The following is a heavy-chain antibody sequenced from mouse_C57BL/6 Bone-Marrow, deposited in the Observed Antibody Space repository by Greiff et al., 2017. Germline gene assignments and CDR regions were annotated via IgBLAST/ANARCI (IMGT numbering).Heavy chain of an antibody. CDR3: TTVTGSWFAY. CDR1: GFNIKDDY. J-gene: IGHJ3*01. CDR2: IDPEDGDT. Sequence: EVQLQQSGAELVRPGASVTLSCTASGFNIKDDYMHWVKQRPEQGLVWIGRIDPEDGDTEYAPKFQGKATMTADTSSNTAYLQLSSLTSEGAAVYYCTTVTGSWFAYWGQGTLVTVSA. V-gene: IGHV14-1*01. D-gene: IGHD2-1*01.